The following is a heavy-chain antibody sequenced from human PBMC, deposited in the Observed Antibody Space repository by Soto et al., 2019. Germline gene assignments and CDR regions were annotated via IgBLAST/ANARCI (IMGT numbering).Heavy chain of an antibody. Sequence: SETLSLTCTVSGGSISSSSYYWGWIRQPPGKGLEWIGSIYYSGSTYYNPSLKSRVTISVDTSKNQFSLKLSSVTAADTAVYYCASQKVNWNYFIPSAFDIWGQGTMVTVSS. CDR3: ASQKVNWNYFIPSAFDI. V-gene: IGHV4-39*01. CDR1: GGSISSSSYY. CDR2: IYYSGST. J-gene: IGHJ3*02. D-gene: IGHD1-7*01.